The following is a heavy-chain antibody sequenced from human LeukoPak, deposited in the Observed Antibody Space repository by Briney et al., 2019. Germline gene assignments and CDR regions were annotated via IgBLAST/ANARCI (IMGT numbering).Heavy chain of an antibody. V-gene: IGHV3-30*18. CDR3: AKGSSSGTVDY. CDR1: GFTFSNYD. D-gene: IGHD3-22*01. CDR2: ISYDGTNK. J-gene: IGHJ4*02. Sequence: GGSLRLSCAASGFTFSNYDMHWVRQAPGKGLEWVAFISYDGTNKYYADSMKGRFTFSRDNSKYTLYLQMNSLRAEDTAVYYCAKGSSSGTVDYWGQGTLVAVSS.